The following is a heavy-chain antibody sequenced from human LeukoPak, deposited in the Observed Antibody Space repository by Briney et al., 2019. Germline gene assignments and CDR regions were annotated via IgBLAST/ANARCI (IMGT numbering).Heavy chain of an antibody. J-gene: IGHJ6*03. Sequence: ASVKVSCKASAYSFTRYGVSWVRQAPGQGLEWMGWISAYNGKTNYAQKFQGRVTMTEDTSTDTAYMELSSLRSEDTAVYYCATVRSYYYYMDVWGKGTTVTVSS. CDR1: AYSFTRYG. V-gene: IGHV1-18*01. CDR3: ATVRSYYYYMDV. CDR2: ISAYNGKT.